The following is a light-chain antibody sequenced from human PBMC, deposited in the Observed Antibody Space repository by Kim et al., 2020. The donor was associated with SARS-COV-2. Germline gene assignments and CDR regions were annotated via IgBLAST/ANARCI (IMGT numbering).Light chain of an antibody. V-gene: IGKV3-20*01. CDR1: QSLSSTY. Sequence: IVLTQSPGTLSLSPGERATLSCRASQSLSSTYLAWYYQKPGQAPRLLIYGASSRATGIPDRFSGSGSGTDFTLTISRLEPEDFAVYYCQQYSTSPYTFGQGTKVDIK. CDR2: GAS. CDR3: QQYSTSPYT. J-gene: IGKJ2*01.